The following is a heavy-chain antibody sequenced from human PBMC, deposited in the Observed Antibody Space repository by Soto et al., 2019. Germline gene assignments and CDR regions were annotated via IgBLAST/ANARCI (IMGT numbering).Heavy chain of an antibody. CDR1: GYTFTCYY. V-gene: IGHV1-2*04. CDR2: INPNSGGT. Sequence: ASVKVSCEASGYTFTCYYMHWVRQAPGQGLEWMGWINPNSGGTNYAQKFQGWVTMTRDTSISTAYMELSRLRSDDTAVYYCAREAPDRYCSSTSCLTMDVWGKGTTVTVSS. CDR3: AREAPDRYCSSTSCLTMDV. D-gene: IGHD2-2*01. J-gene: IGHJ6*04.